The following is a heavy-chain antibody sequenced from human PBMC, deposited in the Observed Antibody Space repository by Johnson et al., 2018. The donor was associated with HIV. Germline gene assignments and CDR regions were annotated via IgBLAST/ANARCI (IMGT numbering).Heavy chain of an antibody. CDR1: GFTFSNYG. D-gene: IGHD6-13*01. CDR3: ARARDRSSSRDAFDI. Sequence: QMQLVESGGGVVQPGRSLRLSCAASGFTFSNYGMHWVRQAPGKGLEWVAVISYDGSNKYYADSVKGRFAISRDNSKNTLYLQMNSLRAEDTAVYYCARARDRSSSRDAFDIWGQGTMVTVSS. CDR2: ISYDGSNK. V-gene: IGHV3-30*03. J-gene: IGHJ3*02.